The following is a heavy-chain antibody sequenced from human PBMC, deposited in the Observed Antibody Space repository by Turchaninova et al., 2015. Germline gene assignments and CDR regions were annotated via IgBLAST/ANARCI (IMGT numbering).Heavy chain of an antibody. Sequence: EVQLLESGGDFIQPGGYLSLSCASSGFTFSIYALSWFRKAQGKGLECVSTICCYGGSTYVAYSVKGRLTISRDNSKNTLYLQMNSLRAEDTAVYFCAKDFEEEQLQGAFDIWGQGTMVTVSS. V-gene: IGHV3-23*01. J-gene: IGHJ3*02. CDR2: ICCYGGST. D-gene: IGHD6-6*01. CDR3: AKDFEEEQLQGAFDI. CDR1: GFTFSIYA.